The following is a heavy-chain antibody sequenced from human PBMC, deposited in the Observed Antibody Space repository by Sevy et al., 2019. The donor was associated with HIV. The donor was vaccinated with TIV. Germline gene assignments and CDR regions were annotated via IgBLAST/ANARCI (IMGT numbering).Heavy chain of an antibody. J-gene: IGHJ5*02. CDR3: ARDSPGYGGYDH. CDR1: GFTFTTYW. D-gene: IGHD5-12*01. V-gene: IGHV3-7*01. CDR2: IKEDGSAK. Sequence: GGSLRLSCAASGFTFTTYWMTWVRQAPGQGLEGVANIKEDGSAKYYVDSVKGRFTISRDNAKNSLYLQVNSLSAEDTAVYHCARDSPGYGGYDHWGQGTLVTVSS.